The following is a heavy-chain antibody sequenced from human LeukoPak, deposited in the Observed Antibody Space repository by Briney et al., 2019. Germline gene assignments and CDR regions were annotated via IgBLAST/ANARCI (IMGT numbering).Heavy chain of an antibody. CDR1: GYTFSNYG. CDR2: ISSYNGYA. D-gene: IGHD3-22*01. J-gene: IGHJ4*02. V-gene: IGHV1-18*01. Sequence: GASVKVSCKASGYTFSNYGITWVRQAPGQGLEWMGWISSYNGYAYSAQKLQGRVTMTTDTSTSTAYMELRSLRSDDTAVYYCARGFPPRRNYDSRGYYSYYFDYWGQGTLVTVSS. CDR3: ARGFPPRRNYDSRGYYSYYFDY.